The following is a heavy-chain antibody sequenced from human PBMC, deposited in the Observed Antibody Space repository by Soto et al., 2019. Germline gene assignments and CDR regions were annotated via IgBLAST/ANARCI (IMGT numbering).Heavy chain of an antibody. J-gene: IGHJ4*02. CDR1: GGSFSGYY. CDR3: ARAFKTRWLQSTYYFDY. D-gene: IGHD5-12*01. Sequence: QVQLQQWGAGLLKPSETLSLTCAVYGGSFSGYYWSWIRQPPGKELEWIGEINHSGSTNYNPSLKSRVTISVDTSKNQFSLKLSSVTAADTAVYYCARAFKTRWLQSTYYFDYWGQGTLVTVSS. CDR2: INHSGST. V-gene: IGHV4-34*01.